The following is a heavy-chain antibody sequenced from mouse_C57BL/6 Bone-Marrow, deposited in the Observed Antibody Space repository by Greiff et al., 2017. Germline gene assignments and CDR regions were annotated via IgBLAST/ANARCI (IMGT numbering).Heavy chain of an antibody. Sequence: VQLQESGAELVRPGASVKLSCKASGYTFTDYYINWVKQRPGQGLEWIARIYPGSGNTYYNEKFKGKATLTAEKSSGTAYMQLSSLTSEDSAVYFCARGWLRFAYWGQGTLVTVSA. CDR2: IYPGSGNT. D-gene: IGHD2-3*01. V-gene: IGHV1-76*01. J-gene: IGHJ3*01. CDR1: GYTFTDYY. CDR3: ARGWLRFAY.